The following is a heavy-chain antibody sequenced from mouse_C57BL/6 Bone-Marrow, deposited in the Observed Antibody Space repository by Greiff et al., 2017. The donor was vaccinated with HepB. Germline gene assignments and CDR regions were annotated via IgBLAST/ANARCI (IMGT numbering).Heavy chain of an antibody. D-gene: IGHD1-1*01. Sequence: QVQLQQSGAELVRPGASVKLSCKASGYTFTSYWMDWVKQRPGQGLEWIGNIYPSDSETHYNQKFKDKATLTVDKSSSTAYMQLSSLTSEDSAVYYCAREGFITTVVDPFAYWGQGTLVTVSA. V-gene: IGHV1-61*01. CDR3: AREGFITTVVDPFAY. J-gene: IGHJ3*01. CDR2: IYPSDSET. CDR1: GYTFTSYW.